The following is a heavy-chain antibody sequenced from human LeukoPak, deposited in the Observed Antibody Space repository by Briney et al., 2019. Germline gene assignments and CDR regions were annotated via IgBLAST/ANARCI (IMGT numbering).Heavy chain of an antibody. J-gene: IGHJ4*02. CDR2: INHSGST. CDR1: GGSFSGYY. Sequence: SETLSLTCAVYGGSFSGYYWSWIRQPPGKGLEWIGEINHSGSTNYNPSLKSRVTISVDTSKNQFSLKLSSVTAADTAVYYCAREVDSGGVRYGSGSARPRFDYWGQGTLVTVSS. D-gene: IGHD3-10*01. V-gene: IGHV4-34*01. CDR3: AREVDSGGVRYGSGSARPRFDY.